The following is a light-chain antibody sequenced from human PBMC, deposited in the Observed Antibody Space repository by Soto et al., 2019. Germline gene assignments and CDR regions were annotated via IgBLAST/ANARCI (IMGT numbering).Light chain of an antibody. CDR1: HYVSVRF. J-gene: IGKJ1*01. V-gene: IGKV3-20*01. CDR2: GAS. CDR3: QQYGRYPQT. Sequence: EIGVTGSPDTFLPSQGDSATXSCRASHYVSVRFLAWYQEKPGYAPRLLIYGASYRATGIPDRFTGSGSGTDFTLTIIRLEPEDFAVYFCQQYGRYPQTFSQGTKDDIK.